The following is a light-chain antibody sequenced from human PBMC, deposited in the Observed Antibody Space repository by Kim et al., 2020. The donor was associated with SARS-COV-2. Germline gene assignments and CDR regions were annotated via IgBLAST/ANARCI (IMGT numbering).Light chain of an antibody. J-gene: IGKJ2*01. CDR3: QQYGSSTGYT. V-gene: IGKV3-20*01. Sequence: SPGERATLSGRASQSVSSNYLAWYQQKPGQAPRLLIYGASSRATGIPDRFSGSGSGTDFTLTISRLEPEDFAVYYCQQYGSSTGYTFGQGTKLEI. CDR2: GAS. CDR1: QSVSSNY.